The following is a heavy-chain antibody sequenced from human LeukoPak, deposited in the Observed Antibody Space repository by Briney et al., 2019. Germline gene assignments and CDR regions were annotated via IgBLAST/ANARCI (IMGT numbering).Heavy chain of an antibody. CDR2: IIPIFGTA. V-gene: IGHV1-69*05. D-gene: IGHD6-13*01. J-gene: IGHJ4*02. CDR3: ARVSRQTRYVYTSPPLVY. Sequence: MGGIIPIFGTANYAQKFQGRVTITTDESTSTAYMELSSLRSEDTAVYYCARVSRQTRYVYTSPPLVYWGQGTMVAVSS.